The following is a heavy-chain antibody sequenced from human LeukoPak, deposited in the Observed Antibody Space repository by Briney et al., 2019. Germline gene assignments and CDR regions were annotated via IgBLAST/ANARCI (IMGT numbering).Heavy chain of an antibody. D-gene: IGHD2-15*01. Sequence: GGSLRLSCEASGFTFSTYAMSWVRQAPGKGPEWVSAISGSGDTTYYADSVKGRFTISRDNSKNMLYLRMNSLIADDTAVYYCARDCPSGGTCYSWGPWGQGTLVTVSS. CDR2: ISGSGDTT. CDR3: ARDCPSGGTCYSWGP. J-gene: IGHJ5*02. V-gene: IGHV3-23*01. CDR1: GFTFSTYA.